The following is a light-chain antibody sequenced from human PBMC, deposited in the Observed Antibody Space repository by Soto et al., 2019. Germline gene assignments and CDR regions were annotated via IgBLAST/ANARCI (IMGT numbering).Light chain of an antibody. CDR3: SSYTSSSTPYV. CDR1: SSDFGGYNY. Sequence: QSVVTQPASVSGSPGQSITISCTGNSSDFGGYNYVSWYQQHPGKAPKLMIYDVSNRPSGVSNRFSGSKSGNTASLTISGLQAEDEADYYCSSYTSSSTPYVFGTGTKVTVL. J-gene: IGLJ1*01. CDR2: DVS. V-gene: IGLV2-14*01.